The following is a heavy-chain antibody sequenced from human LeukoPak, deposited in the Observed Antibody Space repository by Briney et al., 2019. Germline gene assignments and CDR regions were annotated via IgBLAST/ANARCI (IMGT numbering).Heavy chain of an antibody. Sequence: GGSLRLSCAASGFTFSDYYMSWIRQAPGKGLEWVSYISSSGSTIYYADSVKGRFTISRDNATNSLYLQMNSLRAEDTAVYYCARDSGHELNKNDYWGQGTLVTVSS. CDR3: ARDSGHELNKNDY. J-gene: IGHJ4*02. D-gene: IGHD1-7*01. CDR2: ISSSGSTI. V-gene: IGHV3-11*01. CDR1: GFTFSDYY.